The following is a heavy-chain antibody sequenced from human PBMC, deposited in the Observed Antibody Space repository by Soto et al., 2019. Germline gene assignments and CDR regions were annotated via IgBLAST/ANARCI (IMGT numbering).Heavy chain of an antibody. J-gene: IGHJ3*02. CDR1: GFTVTSNY. D-gene: IGHD1-26*01. Sequence: LRLSCAASGFTVTSNYMTWVRQAPGKGLEWVSVIYSGASTYYADSVKGRFTISRDNSKNMLYLQMNSLRAEDTAVYYCARSIVGAVTGVFDIWGQGTMVTVSS. CDR2: IYSGAST. CDR3: ARSIVGAVTGVFDI. V-gene: IGHV3-53*01.